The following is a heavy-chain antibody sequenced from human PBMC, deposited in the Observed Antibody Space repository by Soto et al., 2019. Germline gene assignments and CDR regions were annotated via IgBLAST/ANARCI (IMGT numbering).Heavy chain of an antibody. Sequence: GASVKVSCKASGGTFSTHAIIWVRQAPGHGLEWMGGIIPISGTTYYTQKFQGRVTITADEPTSTAIMELSSLKSEDTAVFYCARGYFSGGNCYSGMDVWGQGTMVTVAS. CDR3: ARGYFSGGNCYSGMDV. CDR1: GGTFSTHA. V-gene: IGHV1-69*13. J-gene: IGHJ6*02. D-gene: IGHD2-15*01. CDR2: IIPISGTT.